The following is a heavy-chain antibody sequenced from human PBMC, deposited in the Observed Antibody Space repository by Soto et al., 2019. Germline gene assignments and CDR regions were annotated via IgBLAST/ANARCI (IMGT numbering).Heavy chain of an antibody. J-gene: IGHJ3*02. Sequence: EVQLVESGGGLVQPGESLRLSCAASGFTFSYYWMHWVRQAPGKGLVWVSRIHSDGSSTTYADSVKGRFTISRDNXXXXXXXXXXXXXXXXXXXXXXXXXXXXXFDMWGQGTVVTVSS. CDR2: IHSDGSST. CDR1: GFTFSYYW. CDR3: XXXXXXXFDM. V-gene: IGHV3-74*01.